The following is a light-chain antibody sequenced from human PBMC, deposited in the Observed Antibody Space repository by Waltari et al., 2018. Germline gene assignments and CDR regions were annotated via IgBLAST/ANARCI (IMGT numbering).Light chain of an antibody. CDR2: LEGSGSY. CDR1: SGPSRYI. V-gene: IGLV4-60*03. CDR3: ETWNSYSHVV. Sequence: QPVLTPSSSASASLGSSVKPHSTLSSGPSRYIIAWPQQQPGRAPRYLMKLEGSGSYNKGSGVPDRFSGSSSGADRYLTISNLQSEDEADYYCETWNSYSHVVFGGGTKLTVL. J-gene: IGLJ2*01.